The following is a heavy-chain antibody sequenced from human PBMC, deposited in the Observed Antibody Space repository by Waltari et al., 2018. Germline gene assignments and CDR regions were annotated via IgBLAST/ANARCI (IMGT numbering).Heavy chain of an antibody. V-gene: IGHV3-48*04. CDR3: TTADYNYDMDV. Sequence: EVQLVESGGGLVQPGGSLKLSCAASGFTLSSYGVNWIRQAPGTGLEWMSYISRGSGTIYYAASVKGRFTVSRDNAKNSVYLQMNSLRGEDTAVYYCTTADYNYDMDVWGKGTTVTVSS. CDR2: ISRGSGTI. D-gene: IGHD1-26*01. J-gene: IGHJ6*04. CDR1: GFTLSSYG.